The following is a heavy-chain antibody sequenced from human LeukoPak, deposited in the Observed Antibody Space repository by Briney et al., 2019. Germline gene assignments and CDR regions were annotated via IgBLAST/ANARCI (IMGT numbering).Heavy chain of an antibody. V-gene: IGHV2-5*02. Sequence: SGPTLVSPSQTLTLTCTFSGFSLSTTGVGVGWIRQPPGKALECLALICWDDDKRYSPSLKSRVSITKDTSKNQVVLSITNMDPVDTATYYCAHRRGGLYVFDVWGQGTMVAVSS. D-gene: IGHD2-8*02. CDR1: GFSLSTTGVG. J-gene: IGHJ3*01. CDR2: ICWDDDK. CDR3: AHRRGGLYVFDV.